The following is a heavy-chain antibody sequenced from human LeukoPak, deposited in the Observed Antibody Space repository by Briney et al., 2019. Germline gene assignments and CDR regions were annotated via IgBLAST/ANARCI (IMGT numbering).Heavy chain of an antibody. Sequence: GGSLRLSCAASGFTFSSYGMHWVRQAPGKGLEWVAVIWYDGSNEYYADSVKGRFTISRDNSKNTLYLQMNSLRAEDTAVYYCAKAKYGDYGHYFDYWGQGTLVTVPS. J-gene: IGHJ4*02. D-gene: IGHD4-17*01. CDR2: IWYDGSNE. CDR1: GFTFSSYG. CDR3: AKAKYGDYGHYFDY. V-gene: IGHV3-33*06.